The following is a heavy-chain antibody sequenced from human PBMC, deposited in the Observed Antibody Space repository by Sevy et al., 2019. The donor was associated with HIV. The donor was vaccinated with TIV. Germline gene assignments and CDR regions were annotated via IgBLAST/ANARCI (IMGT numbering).Heavy chain of an antibody. CDR1: GVSFSDYY. CDR2: VSQSGSA. CDR3: XXXPXXXXXXXXXXACPTIDY. V-gene: IGHV4-34*01. J-gene: IGHJ4*02. Sequence: SETLSLTCGVSGVSFSDYYWAWIRQSPGKGLEWIGEVSQSGSANYNPSLRSRVIMSLDTSNNHFSLELTSMTAADTXXXXXXXXPXXXXXXXXXXACPTIDYWSQGTLVTVSS.